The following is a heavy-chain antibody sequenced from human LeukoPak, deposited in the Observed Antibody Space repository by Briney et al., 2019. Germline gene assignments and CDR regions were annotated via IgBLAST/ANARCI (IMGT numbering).Heavy chain of an antibody. D-gene: IGHD3-22*01. CDR3: ARLGKGYSYDSSGYYRPAAFDI. CDR2: VYYSGST. J-gene: IGHJ3*02. V-gene: IGHV4-39*01. CDR1: GGSISSSSYY. Sequence: SETLSLTCTVSGGSISSSSYYWGWIRQPPGKGLEWIGSVYYSGSTYYNPSLKSRVTISVDTSKNQFSLKLSSVTAADTAVYYCARLGKGYSYDSSGYYRPAAFDIWGQGTMVTVSA.